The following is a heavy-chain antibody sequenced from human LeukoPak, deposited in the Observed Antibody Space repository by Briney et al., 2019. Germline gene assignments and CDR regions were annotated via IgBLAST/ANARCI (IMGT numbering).Heavy chain of an antibody. CDR1: GFTFTNYV. D-gene: IGHD6-6*01. Sequence: GGSLRLSCAASGFTFTNYVMTWVRQAPGKGLEWISTISVSGATTYYADSVQGRFTISRDNSKNTLSLRMNNLRAEGSAIYYCTSRKEYSTSSVYYWGQGTLVTVSS. V-gene: IGHV3-23*01. CDR2: ISVSGATT. CDR3: TSRKEYSTSSVYY. J-gene: IGHJ4*02.